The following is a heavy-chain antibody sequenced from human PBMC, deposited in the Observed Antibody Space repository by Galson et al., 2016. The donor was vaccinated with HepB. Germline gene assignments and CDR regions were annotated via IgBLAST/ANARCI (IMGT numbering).Heavy chain of an antibody. CDR3: ARGHIVATVDYYYYGLDV. Sequence: SVKVSCKASGVTFSTSAVQWVRQATGQGLEWMGWINAANGDTKYSQKLQGRGTITWDTSANTAYMELSSLRSEDTAVYYCARGHIVATVDYYYYGLDVWGQGTTVTVSS. J-gene: IGHJ6*02. D-gene: IGHD5-12*01. CDR1: GVTFSTSA. V-gene: IGHV1-3*01. CDR2: INAANGDT.